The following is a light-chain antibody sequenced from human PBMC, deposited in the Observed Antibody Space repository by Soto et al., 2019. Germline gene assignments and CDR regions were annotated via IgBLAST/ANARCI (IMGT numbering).Light chain of an antibody. J-gene: IGLJ1*01. Sequence: QSVLTQPASVSGSPGQSITISCTGTSSDVGGYNYVSWYQQHPGKAPKLMIYDVSSRPSGVSDRFSGSKSGNTASLTISGLQAEDEADYYCSSYTSSSTDVFGTGTKLTVL. CDR2: DVS. CDR3: SSYTSSSTDV. V-gene: IGLV2-14*01. CDR1: SSDVGGYNY.